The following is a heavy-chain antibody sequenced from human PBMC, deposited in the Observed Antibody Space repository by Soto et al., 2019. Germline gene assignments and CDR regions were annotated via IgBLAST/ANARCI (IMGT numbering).Heavy chain of an antibody. CDR1: GFTFSSYA. Sequence: LRLSCAASGFTFSSYAMHWVRQAPGKGLEWVAVISYDGSNKYYADSVKGRFTISRDNSKNTLYLQMNSLRAEDTAAYYCAREEWLVPRGYYYGMDVWGQGTTVTVSS. D-gene: IGHD6-19*01. CDR2: ISYDGSNK. V-gene: IGHV3-30-3*01. J-gene: IGHJ6*02. CDR3: AREEWLVPRGYYYGMDV.